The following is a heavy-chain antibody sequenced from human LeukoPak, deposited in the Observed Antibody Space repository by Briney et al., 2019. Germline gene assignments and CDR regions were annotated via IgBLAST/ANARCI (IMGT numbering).Heavy chain of an antibody. CDR2: INPNSGGT. CDR3: ARDSTGTFYFDY. CDR1: GYTFTGYY. Sequence: GASVTVSCKASGYTFTGYYMHWVRQAPGQGLEWMGWINPNSGGTNYAQKFQGRVTMTRDTSISTAYMELSRLRSDDTAVYYCARDSTGTFYFDYWGQGTLVTVSS. J-gene: IGHJ4*02. V-gene: IGHV1-2*02. D-gene: IGHD1-1*01.